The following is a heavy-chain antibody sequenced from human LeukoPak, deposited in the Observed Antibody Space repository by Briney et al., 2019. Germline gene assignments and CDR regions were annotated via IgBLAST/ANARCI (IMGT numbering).Heavy chain of an antibody. CDR1: GYTFTGYY. J-gene: IGHJ6*02. CDR3: ARVPKGYYGMDV. CDR2: INPNSGGT. Sequence: ASVKVSCKASGYTFTGYYMHWVRQAPGQGLEWMGCINPNSGGTNYAQKFQGRVTMTRDTSISTAYMELSRLRSDDTAVYYCARVPKGYYGMDVWGQGTTVTVSS. V-gene: IGHV1-2*02.